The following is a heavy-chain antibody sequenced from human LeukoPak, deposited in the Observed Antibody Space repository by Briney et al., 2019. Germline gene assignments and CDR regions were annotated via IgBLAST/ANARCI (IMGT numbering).Heavy chain of an antibody. CDR3: ARGPSGYHNT. CDR2: ISSSGSTI. CDR1: GFTFSNYE. D-gene: IGHD5-12*01. V-gene: IGHV3-48*03. J-gene: IGHJ4*02. Sequence: GGSLRLSCAASGFTFSNYEMNWVRQAPGKGLEWISYISSSGSTISYADSVKGRFTISRDNSKNTLYLQMNSLRAEDTAVYYCARGPSGYHNTGGQGTLVTVSS.